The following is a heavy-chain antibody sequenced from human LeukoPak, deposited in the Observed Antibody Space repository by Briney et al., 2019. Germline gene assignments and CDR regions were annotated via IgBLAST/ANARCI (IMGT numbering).Heavy chain of an antibody. CDR1: GFTFSSYS. CDR2: ISSSSSYI. CDR3: ARDGEGCSGGSCYSNYYGMDV. D-gene: IGHD2-15*01. V-gene: IGHV3-21*04. J-gene: IGHJ6*02. Sequence: PGGSLRLSCAASGFTFSSYSMNWVRQAPGKGLEWVSSISSSSSYIYYADSVKGRFTISRDNAKNSLYLQMNSLRAEDTAVYYCARDGEGCSGGSCYSNYYGMDVWGQGTTVTVSS.